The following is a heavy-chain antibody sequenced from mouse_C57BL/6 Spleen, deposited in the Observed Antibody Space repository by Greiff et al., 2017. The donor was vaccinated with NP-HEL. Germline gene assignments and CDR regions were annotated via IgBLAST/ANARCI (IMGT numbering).Heavy chain of an antibody. J-gene: IGHJ4*01. Sequence: VQLQQSDAELVKPGASVKISCKVSGYTFTDHTIHWMKQRPEQGREWIGYIYPRDGSTKYNEKFKGKATLTADKSSSTAYMQLNSLTSEDSAVYFCVRGEIWLRYYAMDYWGQGTSVTVSS. CDR1: GYTFTDHT. D-gene: IGHD2-2*01. CDR3: VRGEIWLRYYAMDY. V-gene: IGHV1-78*01. CDR2: IYPRDGST.